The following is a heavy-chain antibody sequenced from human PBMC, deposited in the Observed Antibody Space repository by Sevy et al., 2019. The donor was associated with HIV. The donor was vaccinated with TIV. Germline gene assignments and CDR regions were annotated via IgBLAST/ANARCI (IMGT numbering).Heavy chain of an antibody. CDR1: GYTFTNYG. CDR2: INTNSRNP. V-gene: IGHV7-4-1*01. CDR3: ARAHYNYFDT. D-gene: IGHD3-9*01. Sequence: ASVKVSCKGSGYTFTNYGLIWVRHAPGDGLEYMGGINTNSRNPTFAPGFAGRFVFSLDTSVSTAFLQIDSLKAEDTALYYFARAHYNYFDTWGQGSLVTVSS. J-gene: IGHJ4*02.